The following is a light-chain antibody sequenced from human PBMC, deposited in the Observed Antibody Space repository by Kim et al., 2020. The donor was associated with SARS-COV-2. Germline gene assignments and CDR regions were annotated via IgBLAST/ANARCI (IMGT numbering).Light chain of an antibody. CDR3: QQSYSTPFT. Sequence: DIQMTQSPSSLYASVGDRVTITCRASQSISSYLNWYQQKPGKAPKLLIYAASSLQSGVPSRFSGSGSGTDFTLTISSLQPEDFATYYCQQSYSTPFTFGPGTKVDIK. CDR2: AAS. J-gene: IGKJ3*01. CDR1: QSISSY. V-gene: IGKV1-39*01.